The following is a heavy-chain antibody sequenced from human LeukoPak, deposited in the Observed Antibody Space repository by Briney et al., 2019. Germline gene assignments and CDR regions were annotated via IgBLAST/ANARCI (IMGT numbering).Heavy chain of an antibody. CDR2: IYNDGNT. J-gene: IGHJ4*02. CDR1: GFSVTINY. D-gene: IGHD6-19*01. CDR3: ARDGGSGWSSAFLDH. Sequence: PGGSLRLSCAASGFSVTINYMNWVRQAPGKGLEWVAVIYNDGNTDYADSVKGRFTISRDNSKNTLYLQMSSLRAEDTAVYYCARDGGSGWSSAFLDHWGQGTLVTVSS. V-gene: IGHV3-53*01.